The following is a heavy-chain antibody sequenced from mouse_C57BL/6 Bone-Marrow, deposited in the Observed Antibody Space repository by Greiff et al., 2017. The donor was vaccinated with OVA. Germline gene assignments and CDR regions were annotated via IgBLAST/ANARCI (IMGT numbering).Heavy chain of an antibody. CDR3: ARHPLLLQSYWYFDV. J-gene: IGHJ1*03. V-gene: IGHV5-6*01. Sequence: EVKLVESGGDLVKPGGSLKLSCAASGFTFSSYGMSWVRQTPDKRLEWVATFSSGGSYTYYPDSVKGRFTISRDNAKNTLYLQMSSLKSEDTAMYYCARHPLLLQSYWYFDVWGTGTTVTVSS. CDR1: GFTFSSYG. CDR2: FSSGGSYT. D-gene: IGHD1-1*01.